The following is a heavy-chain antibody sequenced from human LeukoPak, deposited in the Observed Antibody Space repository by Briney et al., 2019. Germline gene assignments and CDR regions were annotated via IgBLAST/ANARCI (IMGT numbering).Heavy chain of an antibody. CDR1: GFTFSSYG. D-gene: IGHD6-19*01. CDR2: ISYDGSNK. V-gene: IGHV3-30*18. Sequence: PGGSLRLSCAASGFTFSSYGMHWVRQAPGKGLEWVAVISYDGSNKYYADSVKGRFTISRDNSKNTLYLQMNSLRAEDTAVYYCAKGTDGIAVAGYFDYWGQGTLVTVSS. CDR3: AKGTDGIAVAGYFDY. J-gene: IGHJ4*02.